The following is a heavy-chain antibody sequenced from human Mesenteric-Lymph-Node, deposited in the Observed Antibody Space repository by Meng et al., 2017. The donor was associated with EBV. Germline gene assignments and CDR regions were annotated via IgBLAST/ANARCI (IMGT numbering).Heavy chain of an antibody. J-gene: IGHJ4*02. D-gene: IGHD3-10*01. CDR1: GDSVSGGTVT. V-gene: IGHV6-1*01. Sequence: HQARCLLLMPSPGLPLACAISGDSVSGGTVTWNWIRQSPSRGLEWLGRTYYRSKWYIDYAVYVQSRITISPDTSKNQFSLQLKSVTPEDTAVYDCARRTPGSNGHFDYWGQGTLVTVSS. CDR3: ARRTPGSNGHFDY. CDR2: TYYRSKWYI.